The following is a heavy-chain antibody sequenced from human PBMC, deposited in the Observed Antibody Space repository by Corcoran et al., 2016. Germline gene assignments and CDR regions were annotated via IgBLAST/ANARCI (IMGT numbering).Heavy chain of an antibody. CDR3: ARDHCSGGSCHWDLDY. D-gene: IGHD2-15*01. V-gene: IGHV4-39*07. J-gene: IGHJ4*02. CDR2: IYYSGST. Sequence: QLQLQESGPGLVKPSETLSLTCTVSGGSISSSSYYWGWIRPPPGKGLEWIGSIYYSGSTYHNPSLKSRVTISLDTSKNQFSLRLSSVTAADTAVYYCARDHCSGGSCHWDLDYWGQGTLVTVSS. CDR1: GGSISSSSYY.